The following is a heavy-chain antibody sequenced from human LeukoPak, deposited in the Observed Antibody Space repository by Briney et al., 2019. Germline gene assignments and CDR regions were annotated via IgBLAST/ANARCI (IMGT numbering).Heavy chain of an antibody. CDR3: ARDRVGYSSSWPYYYGMDV. J-gene: IGHJ6*02. CDR2: IYYSGST. Sequence: PSETLSLTCTVSGGSINSYYWSWIRQPPGKGLEWIGYIYYSGSTNYNPSLKSRVTISVDTSKNQFSLKLSSVTAADTAVYYCARDRVGYSSSWPYYYGMDVWGQGTTVTVSS. D-gene: IGHD6-13*01. CDR1: GGSINSYY. V-gene: IGHV4-59*01.